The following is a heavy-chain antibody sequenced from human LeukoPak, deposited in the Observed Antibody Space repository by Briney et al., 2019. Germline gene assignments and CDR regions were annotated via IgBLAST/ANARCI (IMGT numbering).Heavy chain of an antibody. CDR3: ARVSGGWYEYGMDV. D-gene: IGHD6-19*01. J-gene: IGHJ6*02. Sequence: QTLSLTCAISGDSVSSNSAAWTWLRQSPSRGLEWLGRTYYRSKWYNDYAVSVKSRITINPDTSKNQFSLQLNAVTPEDTAVYYCARVSGGWYEYGMDVWGQGTTVTVSS. CDR2: TYYRSKWYN. CDR1: GDSVSSNSAA. V-gene: IGHV6-1*01.